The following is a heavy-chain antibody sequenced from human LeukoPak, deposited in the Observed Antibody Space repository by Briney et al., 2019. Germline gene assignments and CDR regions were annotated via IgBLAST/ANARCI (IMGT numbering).Heavy chain of an antibody. CDR3: ARDGVVVVSASGLRLDYYYMDV. J-gene: IGHJ6*03. Sequence: GGSLRLSCAASGFTFSSYAMHWVRQAPGKGLEWVAVISYDGSNKYYADSVKGRFTISRDNSKNTLYLQMNSLRAEDTAVYYCARDGVVVVSASGLRLDYYYMDVWGKGTTVTVSS. CDR2: ISYDGSNK. D-gene: IGHD2-21*02. CDR1: GFTFSSYA. V-gene: IGHV3-30-3*01.